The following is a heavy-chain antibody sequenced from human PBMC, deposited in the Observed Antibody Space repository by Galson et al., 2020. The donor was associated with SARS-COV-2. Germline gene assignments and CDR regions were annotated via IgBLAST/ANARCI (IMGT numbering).Heavy chain of an antibody. J-gene: IGHJ6*02. Sequence: ASVKVSCKASGYTFSNYDINWLRQATGQGLEWMGWMNPHSGNTGYAQKFQGRVTMTRNTSISTAYMELNSLKSEDTAVYFCASPKRQGIGWDKDQLYYYYTMDIWGQGTTVTVSS. V-gene: IGHV1-8*01. CDR2: MNPHSGNT. CDR3: ASPKRQGIGWDKDQLYYYYTMDI. D-gene: IGHD6-19*01. CDR1: GYTFSNYD.